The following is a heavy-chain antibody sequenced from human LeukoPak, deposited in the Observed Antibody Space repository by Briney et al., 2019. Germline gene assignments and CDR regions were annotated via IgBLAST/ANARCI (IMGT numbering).Heavy chain of an antibody. D-gene: IGHD3-22*01. CDR2: ISSSGSTI. CDR1: GFTFSDYY. CDR3: AKVVGYYYDSIDY. V-gene: IGHV3-11*01. J-gene: IGHJ4*02. Sequence: GGSLRLSCAASGFTFSDYYMSWIRQAPGKGLEWVSYISSSGSTIYYADSVKGRFTISRDNAKNSLYLQMNSLRAEDTAVYYCAKVVGYYYDSIDYWGQGTLVTVSS.